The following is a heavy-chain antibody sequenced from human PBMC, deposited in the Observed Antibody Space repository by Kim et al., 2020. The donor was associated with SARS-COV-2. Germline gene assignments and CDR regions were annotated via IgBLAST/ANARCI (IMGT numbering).Heavy chain of an antibody. J-gene: IGHJ4*02. CDR2: IQSGGST. D-gene: IGHD1-26*01. CDR1: GFTVSNIY. Sequence: GGSLRLSCAASGFTVSNIYMSWVRQARGKGLEWVSVIQSGGSTYYADPVKGRFIISRDNSKNTLYLQMNSLRAEDTAVYYCARSSGSYSFWDYWGQGTLVTVSS. V-gene: IGHV3-53*01. CDR3: ARSSGSYSFWDY.